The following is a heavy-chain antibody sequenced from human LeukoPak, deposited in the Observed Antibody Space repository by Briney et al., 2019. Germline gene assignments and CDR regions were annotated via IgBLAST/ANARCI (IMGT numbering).Heavy chain of an antibody. Sequence: SETLSLTCAVYGGSFSGYYWSWIRQPPGKGLEWIGEINHSGSTNYNPSLKSRVTISVDTSKNQFSLKLSSMTAADTAVYYCARGAVYYYDSSGYPYPEYFQHWGQGTLVTVSS. CDR1: GGSFSGYY. J-gene: IGHJ1*01. CDR3: ARGAVYYYDSSGYPYPEYFQH. CDR2: INHSGST. D-gene: IGHD3-22*01. V-gene: IGHV4-34*01.